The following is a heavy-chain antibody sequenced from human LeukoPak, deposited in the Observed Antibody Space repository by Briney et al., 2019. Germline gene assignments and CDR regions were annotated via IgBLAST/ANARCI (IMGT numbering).Heavy chain of an antibody. D-gene: IGHD6-19*01. CDR2: INHSRGT. CDR1: GGSFSGYY. CDR3: ARSSVAAGAFDI. J-gene: IGHJ3*02. V-gene: IGHV4-34*01. Sequence: PSETLSLTCIIYGGSFSGYYWSWIRQPPGKGLEWIGEINHSRGTNYNPSLKSQVTIPVDMSNNQLSLKLTSLTAADTAVYYCARSSVAAGAFDIWGQGTMVTVSS.